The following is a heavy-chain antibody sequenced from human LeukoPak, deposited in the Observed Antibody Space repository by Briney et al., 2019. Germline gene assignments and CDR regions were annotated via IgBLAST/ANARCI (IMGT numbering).Heavy chain of an antibody. D-gene: IGHD5-12*01. Sequence: PGGSLRLSCDASGFTFVDYSMHWVSHRPGKDLQWVSLITWDGGSTFYVDSVKGRFTISRDNSRESLSLQMNGLSTDDTGLYYCARERDRVIDYRGQGTLVTVSS. CDR1: GFTFVDYS. V-gene: IGHV3-43*01. J-gene: IGHJ4*02. CDR2: ITWDGGST. CDR3: ARERDRVIDY.